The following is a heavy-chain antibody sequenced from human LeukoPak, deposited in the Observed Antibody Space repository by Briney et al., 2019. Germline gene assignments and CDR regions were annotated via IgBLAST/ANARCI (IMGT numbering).Heavy chain of an antibody. J-gene: IGHJ4*02. D-gene: IGHD3-9*01. CDR2: IYTSGST. V-gene: IGHV4-61*02. CDR3: ARAKPDPYYDILTGYYSDLYYFDY. Sequence: SQTLSLTCTVSGGSISSGSYYWSWIRQPAGKGLEWIGRIYTSGSTNYNPSLKSRVTISVDTSKNQFSLKLSSVTAADTAVHYCARAKPDPYYDILTGYYSDLYYFDYWGQGTLVTVSS. CDR1: GGSISSGSYY.